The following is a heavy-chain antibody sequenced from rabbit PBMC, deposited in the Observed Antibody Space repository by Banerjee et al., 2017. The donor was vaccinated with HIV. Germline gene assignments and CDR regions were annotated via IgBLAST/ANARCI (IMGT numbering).Heavy chain of an antibody. Sequence: QEQLEESGGDLVKPGGTLTLTCTASGFSFSSHVMCWVRQAPGKGLEWIGCIYPVAGATDYANWVNGRFTISLDNAQNTVFLQETSLTAADTATYFCARGLVAGVLNLWGQGTLVTVS. CDR1: GFSFSSHV. J-gene: IGHJ4*01. CDR2: IYPVAGAT. D-gene: IGHD4-1*01. V-gene: IGHV1S47*01. CDR3: ARGLVAGVLNL.